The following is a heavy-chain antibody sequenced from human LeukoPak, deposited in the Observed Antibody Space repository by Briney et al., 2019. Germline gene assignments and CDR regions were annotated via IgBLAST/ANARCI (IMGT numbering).Heavy chain of an antibody. D-gene: IGHD5-12*01. CDR1: GFTFSSYW. V-gene: IGHV3-7*01. CDR2: IKQDGSEK. J-gene: IGHJ4*02. Sequence: GGSLRLSCAASGFTFSSYWMSWVRQAPGKGLEWVANIKQDGSEKYYVDSVKGRFTISRDNAKNSLYLQMNSLRAEGTAVYYCARDGRGSGYDFGPLDYWGQGALVTVSS. CDR3: ARDGRGSGYDFGPLDY.